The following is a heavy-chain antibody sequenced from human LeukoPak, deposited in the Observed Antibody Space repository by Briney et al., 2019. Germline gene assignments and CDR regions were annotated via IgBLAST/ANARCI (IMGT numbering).Heavy chain of an antibody. J-gene: IGHJ4*02. CDR1: GGTFSSYA. Sequence: ASVKVSCKASGGTFSSYAISWVRQAPGQGLEWMGGIIPIFGTANYAQKFQGRVTITADESTSTAYMELSNLRSEDTAVYYCAREGYSSSFPDYWGQGTLVTVSS. V-gene: IGHV1-69*13. D-gene: IGHD6-6*01. CDR2: IIPIFGTA. CDR3: AREGYSSSFPDY.